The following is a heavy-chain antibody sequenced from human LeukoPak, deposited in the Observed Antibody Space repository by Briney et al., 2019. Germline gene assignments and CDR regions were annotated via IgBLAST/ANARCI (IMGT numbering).Heavy chain of an antibody. CDR1: GGSISSYY. Sequence: SETLSLTCTVSGGSISSYYWSWIRQAAGKGLEWIGRIYTSGSTNYNPSLKSRVTMSVDTSKNQFSLKLSSVTAADTAVYYCARVTYSSSSMSVDGFDIWGQGTMVTVSS. J-gene: IGHJ3*02. CDR3: ARVTYSSSSMSVDGFDI. D-gene: IGHD6-6*01. CDR2: IYTSGST. V-gene: IGHV4-4*07.